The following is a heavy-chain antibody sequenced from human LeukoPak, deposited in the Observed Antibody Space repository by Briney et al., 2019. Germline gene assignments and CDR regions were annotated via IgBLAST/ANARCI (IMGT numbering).Heavy chain of an antibody. CDR2: IDPSGGST. J-gene: IGHJ4*02. Sequence: ASVKVSCKASGYTFTSYYMHWVRQAPGQGLEWMGIIDPSGGSTSYAQKFQGRVTMTEDTSTDTAYMELSSLRSEDTAVYYCAKVGMVRGVIPYYFDYWGQGTLVTVSS. D-gene: IGHD3-10*01. CDR1: GYTFTSYY. CDR3: AKVGMVRGVIPYYFDY. V-gene: IGHV1-46*01.